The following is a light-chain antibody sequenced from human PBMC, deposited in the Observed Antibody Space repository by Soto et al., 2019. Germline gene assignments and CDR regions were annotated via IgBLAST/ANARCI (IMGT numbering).Light chain of an antibody. CDR1: QSIFYSPNNKNF. Sequence: DIVMTQSPDSLAVSLGESATINCKSSQSIFYSPNNKNFLAWYQQKPGQPPKLLIYWASTRESGVPDRFSGSESGTDFTLTISSLQAEDVAVYYCQQYYGSPLTFXGGTKVDIK. J-gene: IGKJ4*01. CDR3: QQYYGSPLT. V-gene: IGKV4-1*01. CDR2: WAS.